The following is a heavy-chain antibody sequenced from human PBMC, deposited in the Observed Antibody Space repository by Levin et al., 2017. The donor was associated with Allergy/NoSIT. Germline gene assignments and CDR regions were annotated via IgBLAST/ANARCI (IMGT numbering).Heavy chain of an antibody. J-gene: IGHJ4*02. Sequence: GGSLRLSCAASGFTFSTEPMSWVRQAPGKGLEWVSAISGSGDATYYADSVKGRFTISRDNSKNTLYLQMNSLRVEDTALYYCAKGGYYGSWSYTNYWGQGTQVIISS. D-gene: IGHD3-10*01. CDR3: AKGGYYGSWSYTNY. V-gene: IGHV3-23*01. CDR1: GFTFSTEP. CDR2: ISGSGDAT.